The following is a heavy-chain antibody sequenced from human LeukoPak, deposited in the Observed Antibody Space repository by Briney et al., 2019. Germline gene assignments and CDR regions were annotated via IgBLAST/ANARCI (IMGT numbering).Heavy chain of an antibody. Sequence: SETLSLTCAVYVGSFSGYYWSWIRQPPGKGLEWIGEIHHSGSTNYNPSLKSRVTISVDTSKNQFSLKLSSVTAADTAVYYCARGPPLFVVVVAASVSWFDPWGQGTLVTVSS. V-gene: IGHV4-34*01. J-gene: IGHJ5*02. D-gene: IGHD2-15*01. CDR1: VGSFSGYY. CDR3: ARGPPLFVVVVAASVSWFDP. CDR2: IHHSGST.